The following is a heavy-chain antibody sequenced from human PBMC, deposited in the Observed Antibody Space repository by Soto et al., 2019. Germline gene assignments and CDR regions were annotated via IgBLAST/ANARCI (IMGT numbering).Heavy chain of an antibody. CDR2: IVVGSGNT. J-gene: IGHJ4*02. D-gene: IGHD6-13*01. CDR1: GFTFTSSA. CDR3: AAGAGAAGPTTFDY. V-gene: IGHV1-58*01. Sequence: QMQLVQSGPEVKKPGTSVKVSCKASGFTFTSSAVQWVRQARGQRLEWIGWIVVGSGNTNYAQKFQERVTITRDMSKSTAYMELSSLRSEDTAVYYCAAGAGAAGPTTFDYWGQGTLVTVSS.